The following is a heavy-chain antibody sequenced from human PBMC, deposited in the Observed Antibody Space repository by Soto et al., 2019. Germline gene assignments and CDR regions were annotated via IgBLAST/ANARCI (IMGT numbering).Heavy chain of an antibody. D-gene: IGHD2-2*01. CDR3: EKDGYSITRNKPLDY. CDR2: ISASGGTT. CDR1: RFTFSSYA. J-gene: IGHJ4*02. V-gene: IGHV3-23*01. Sequence: GDLSLSSAVSRFTFSSYAMGWVRQVPGKGLEWVSSISASGGTTYYADSVKGRFTISRDNSKNTLYLQMNRLRAEDTAVYYCEKDGYSITRNKPLDYWGQGTLATASS.